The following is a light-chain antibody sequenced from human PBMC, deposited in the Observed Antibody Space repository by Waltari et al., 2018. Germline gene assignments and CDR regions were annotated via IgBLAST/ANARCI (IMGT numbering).Light chain of an antibody. Sequence: QMTQSPPSLSASVGDRVTITCRASQDISGWLGLLHQKPQQAPRSLIFAASTLQTGVPPRFTGSGSGTNFSLTISGLQPEDFGTYYCQQYNSFPLTFGGGTKVEIK. V-gene: IGKV1D-16*01. CDR1: QDISGW. J-gene: IGKJ4*01. CDR3: QQYNSFPLT. CDR2: AAS.